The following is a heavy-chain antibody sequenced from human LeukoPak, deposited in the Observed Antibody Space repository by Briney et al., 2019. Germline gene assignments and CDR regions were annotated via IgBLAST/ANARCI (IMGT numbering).Heavy chain of an antibody. CDR1: GFTFSSYA. Sequence: PGGSLRLSCAASGFTFSSYAMHWVRQAPGKGLEWVAVISYDGTNKYYADSVKGRFTISRDNSKNTLYLQMNSLRAEDTAVYYCRSRGATTDYWGQGTLVTVSS. D-gene: IGHD1-26*01. V-gene: IGHV3-30*04. J-gene: IGHJ4*02. CDR2: ISYDGTNK. CDR3: RSRGATTDY.